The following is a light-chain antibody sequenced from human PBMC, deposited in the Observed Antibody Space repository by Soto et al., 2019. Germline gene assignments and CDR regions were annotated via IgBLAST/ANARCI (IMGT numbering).Light chain of an antibody. CDR3: QQYGISPRT. CDR1: QSVSSN. V-gene: IGKV3-20*01. CDR2: GAS. J-gene: IGKJ1*01. Sequence: IVLSQSPANRSVSPGGGATLSCRASQSVSSNLAWYQQKPGQAPRLLIYGASSRATGIPDRFSGSGSGTDFTLTISRLEPEDFAVYYCQQYGISPRTFGQGTKVDIK.